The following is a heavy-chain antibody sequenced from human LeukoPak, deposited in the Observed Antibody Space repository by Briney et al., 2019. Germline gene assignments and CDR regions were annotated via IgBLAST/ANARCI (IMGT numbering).Heavy chain of an antibody. V-gene: IGHV1-2*02. CDR1: GYPFIGNY. CDR2: INPNSGGT. D-gene: IGHD3-22*01. J-gene: IGHJ4*02. Sequence: ASVKVSCKDSGYPFIGNYIHWVRQAPGQGLEWMGWINPNSGGTQYSQKFQGRVTLTRDTSITTGYMELSGLTSDDTAVYYCASLSYYDLSGYFYWGQGTLVTVSS. CDR3: ASLSYYDLSGYFY.